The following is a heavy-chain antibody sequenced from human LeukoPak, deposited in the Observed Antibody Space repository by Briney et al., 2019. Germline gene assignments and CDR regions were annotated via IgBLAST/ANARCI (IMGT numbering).Heavy chain of an antibody. V-gene: IGHV3-30*15. CDR2: MSYDGTKE. J-gene: IGHJ4*02. CDR1: GFTFSRFA. CDR3: SRDGDVVGESFDY. Sequence: PGRSLRLSCAASGFTFSRFAIHWVRQAPGKGLEWVAVMSYDGTKENYADSVKGRFTISRDNSKSTLYLQMSSLTTEDTAVYYCSRDGDVVGESFDYWGQGTLVTVSS. D-gene: IGHD2-21*01.